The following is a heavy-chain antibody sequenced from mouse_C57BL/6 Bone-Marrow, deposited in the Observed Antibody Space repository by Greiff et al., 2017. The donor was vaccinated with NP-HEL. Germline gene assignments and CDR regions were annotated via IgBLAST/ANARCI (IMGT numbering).Heavy chain of an antibody. J-gene: IGHJ2*01. D-gene: IGHD1-1*01. CDR2: IHPNSGST. CDR1: GYTFTSYW. Sequence: VQLQQPGAELVKPGASVKLSCKASGYTFTSYWMHWVKQRPGQGLEWIGMIHPNSGSTNYNEKFKSKATLTVDKSSSTAYMQLSSLTSEDSAVYYCASTVVATGNYFYYWGQGTTLTVSS. CDR3: ASTVVATGNYFYY. V-gene: IGHV1-64*01.